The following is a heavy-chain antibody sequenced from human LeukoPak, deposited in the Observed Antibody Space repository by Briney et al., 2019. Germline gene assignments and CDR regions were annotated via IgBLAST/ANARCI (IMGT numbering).Heavy chain of an antibody. CDR1: DDSFSSHY. CDR3: ARDLVTVTKGFDI. V-gene: IGHV4-59*11. D-gene: IGHD4-17*01. J-gene: IGHJ3*02. CDR2: ISYIGST. Sequence: SETLSLTCAVSDDSFSSHYWTWIRQPPGKGLEWIGYISYIGSTNYNPSLKSRVTISIDTSKNQFSLKLSSVTVADTAVYYCARDLVTVTKGFDIWGQGTMVSVSS.